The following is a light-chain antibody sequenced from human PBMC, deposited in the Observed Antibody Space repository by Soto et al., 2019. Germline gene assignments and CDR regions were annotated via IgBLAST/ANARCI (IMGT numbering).Light chain of an antibody. CDR2: GAS. J-gene: IGKJ5*01. CDR3: QQYGSSIT. Sequence: EIVLTQSPGTLSLSPGERATLSRRASQSVSSSYLAWYQQKPGQAPRLLIYGASSRATGIPDRFSGSGSGTDFTLTISRLESEDFAVYYCQQYGSSITFGQGTRLEIK. V-gene: IGKV3-20*01. CDR1: QSVSSSY.